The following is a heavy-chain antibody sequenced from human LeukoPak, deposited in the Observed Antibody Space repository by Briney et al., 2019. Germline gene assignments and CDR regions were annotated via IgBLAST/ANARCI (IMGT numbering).Heavy chain of an antibody. CDR2: IYYSGST. CDR1: GGSISTYY. CDR3: ARGQTGGYVDYFDY. V-gene: IGHV4-59*01. J-gene: IGHJ4*02. Sequence: SETLSLTCSVSGGSISTYYWSWIRQPPGRGLEWIGYIYYSGSTNYNPSLKRRVTLSVDTSKNQFSLKLSSVTAADTAVYCCARGQTGGYVDYFDYWGQGTLVTVSS. D-gene: IGHD1-26*01.